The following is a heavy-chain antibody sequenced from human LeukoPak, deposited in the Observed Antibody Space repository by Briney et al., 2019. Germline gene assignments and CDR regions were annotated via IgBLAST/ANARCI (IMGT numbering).Heavy chain of an antibody. CDR2: IYYSGST. J-gene: IGHJ4*02. V-gene: IGHV4-59*01. CDR1: GGSISSYY. D-gene: IGHD6-13*01. CDR3: ARSRVAAGNFDY. Sequence: PETLSLTCTVSGGSISSYYWSWIRQPPGKGLEWIGYIYYSGSTNYNPSLKSRVTISVDTSKNQFSLKLSSVTAADTAVYYCARSRVAAGNFDYWGQGTLVTVCS.